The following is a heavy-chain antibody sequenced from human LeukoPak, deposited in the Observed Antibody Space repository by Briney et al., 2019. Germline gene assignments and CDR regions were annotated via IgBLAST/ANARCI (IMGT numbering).Heavy chain of an antibody. CDR1: GYTFTIYD. CDR2: MNPNSGNT. D-gene: IGHD6-13*01. Sequence: ASVKVSCKASGYTFTIYDINWVRQATGQGLEWMGWMNPNSGNTGYAQKFQGRVTMTRNTSISTAYMELSSLRSEDTAVYYCARVVRDSSSDPMYYYYYGMDVWGQGTTVTVSS. V-gene: IGHV1-8*01. J-gene: IGHJ6*02. CDR3: ARVVRDSSSDPMYYYYYGMDV.